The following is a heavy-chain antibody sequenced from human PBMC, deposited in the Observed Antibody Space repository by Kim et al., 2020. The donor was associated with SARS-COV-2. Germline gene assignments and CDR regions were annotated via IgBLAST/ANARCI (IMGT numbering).Heavy chain of an antibody. CDR2: IGADGDT. CDR1: GFTFSSHD. V-gene: IGHV3-13*01. J-gene: IGHJ6*02. D-gene: IGHD1-26*01. Sequence: GGSLRLSCAASGFTFSSHDMHWVRQATGKGLEWVSGIGADGDTYYLGSVRGRFTISRENGKNSLYLQMNSLTVGDTAVYYCVRDLSGSNYYYGMDVWGQG. CDR3: VRDLSGSNYYYGMDV.